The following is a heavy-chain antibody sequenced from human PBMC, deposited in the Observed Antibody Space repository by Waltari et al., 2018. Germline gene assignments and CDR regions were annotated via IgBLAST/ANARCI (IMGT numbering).Heavy chain of an antibody. Sequence: QLQLQESGPGLVKPSETLSLTCRVPGGALSTGTVYLGWIRQPLGKGLEWIGTIFDSGSTFYNPSLDSRATISIDTSKNQFSLKLNSVTAADAAVYYCARHFPDYQTYYYGMDVWGQGTTVTVS. CDR1: GGALSTGTVY. D-gene: IGHD4-17*01. V-gene: IGHV4-39*01. CDR3: ARHFPDYQTYYYGMDV. J-gene: IGHJ6*02. CDR2: IFDSGST.